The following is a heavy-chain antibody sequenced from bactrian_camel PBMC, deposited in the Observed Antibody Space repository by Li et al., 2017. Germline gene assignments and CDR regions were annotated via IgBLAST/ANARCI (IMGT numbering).Heavy chain of an antibody. CDR1: GFTFSSNA. V-gene: IGHV3S31*01. Sequence: VQLVESGGGLVQPGGSLRLSCVASGFTFSSNAMSWVRQVPGKGLEWVSRINNGGGSTYYADSLKGRFTISRDNSKNTLYLQLTSLKTEDTAMYYCRKRESSGWSKGQGTQVTVS. CDR2: INNGGGST. D-gene: IGHD2*01. J-gene: IGHJ4*01.